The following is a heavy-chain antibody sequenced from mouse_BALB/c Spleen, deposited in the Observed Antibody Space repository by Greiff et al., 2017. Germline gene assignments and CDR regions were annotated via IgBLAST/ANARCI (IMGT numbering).Heavy chain of an antibody. CDR3: ARDYDGSSPYYYAMDY. V-gene: IGHV7-3*02. Sequence: EVKLMESGGGLVQPGGSLRLSCATSGFTFTDYYMSWVRQPPGKALEWLGFIRNKANGYTTEYSASVKGRFTISRDNSQSILYLQMNTLRAEDSATYYCARDYDGSSPYYYAMDYWGQGTSVTVSS. J-gene: IGHJ4*01. CDR1: GFTFTDYY. CDR2: IRNKANGYTT. D-gene: IGHD1-1*01.